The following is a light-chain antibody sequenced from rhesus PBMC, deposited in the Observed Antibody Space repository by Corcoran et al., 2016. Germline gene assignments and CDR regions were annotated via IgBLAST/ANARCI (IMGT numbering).Light chain of an antibody. CDR3: QHYYDNPFT. Sequence: DIQMTQSPSSLSASVGDTVTITCRASQDISNYLAWYQQKPGKAPKLLIYASSSLQTGIPSRFSGSVSGTDFTLTLSSLQPEDSAAYYCQHYYDNPFTFGPGTKLDIK. J-gene: IGKJ3*01. V-gene: IGKV1S13*01. CDR2: ASS. CDR1: QDISNY.